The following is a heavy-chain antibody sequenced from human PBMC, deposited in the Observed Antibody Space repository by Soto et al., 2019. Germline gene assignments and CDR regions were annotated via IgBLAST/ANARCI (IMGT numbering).Heavy chain of an antibody. CDR2: ISGSGGST. CDR1: GFTFSSYA. CDR3: AREMGACSDSSCYPGPYDS. J-gene: IGHJ5*02. Sequence: GGSLRLSCAASGFTFSSYAMSWVRQAPGKGLEWVSAISGSGGSTYYADSVKGRFTISRDNSKNTLYLQMNSLRAEDTAVYYCAREMGACSDSSCYPGPYDSWGQGTLVTVSS. D-gene: IGHD3-16*01. V-gene: IGHV3-23*01.